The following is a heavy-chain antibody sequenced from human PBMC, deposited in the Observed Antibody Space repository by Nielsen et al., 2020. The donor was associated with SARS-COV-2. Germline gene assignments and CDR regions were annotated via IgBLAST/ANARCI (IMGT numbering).Heavy chain of an antibody. Sequence: SETLSLTCTVSGGSISSYYWSWIRQPPGKGLEWIGYIYYSGSTNYNPSLKSRVTISVDTSKNQFSLKLSSVTAADTAVYYCARLREVITTFYFDYWGQGTLVTVSS. CDR3: ARLREVITTFYFDY. CDR1: GGSISSYY. V-gene: IGHV4-59*01. D-gene: IGHD3-22*01. J-gene: IGHJ4*02. CDR2: IYYSGST.